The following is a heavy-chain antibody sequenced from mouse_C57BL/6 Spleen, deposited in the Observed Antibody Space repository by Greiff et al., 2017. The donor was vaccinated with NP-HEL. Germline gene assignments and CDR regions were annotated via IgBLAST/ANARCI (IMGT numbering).Heavy chain of an antibody. CDR2: IHPNSGST. Sequence: VQLQQPGAELVKPGASVKLSCKASGYTFTSYWMHWVKQRPGQGLEWIGMIHPNSGSTNYNEKFKSKATLTVDKSSSTAYMQLSSLTSEDSAVYYCARGDSSGYFYAMDYWGQGTSVTVSS. CDR1: GYTFTSYW. V-gene: IGHV1-64*01. D-gene: IGHD3-2*02. J-gene: IGHJ4*01. CDR3: ARGDSSGYFYAMDY.